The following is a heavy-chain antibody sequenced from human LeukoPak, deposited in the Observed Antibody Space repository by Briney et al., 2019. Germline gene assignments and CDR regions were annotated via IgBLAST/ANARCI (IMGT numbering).Heavy chain of an antibody. CDR1: GSTFSSYA. D-gene: IGHD6-19*01. CDR3: AKVGVAGNHFDY. CDR2: ISGSGGST. V-gene: IGHV3-23*01. Sequence: PGGSLRLSCAASGSTFSSYAMSWVRQAPGKGLEWVSAISGSGGSTYYADSVKGRFTISRDNSKNTLYLQMYSLRAEDTAVYYCAKVGVAGNHFDYWGQGTLVTVSS. J-gene: IGHJ4*02.